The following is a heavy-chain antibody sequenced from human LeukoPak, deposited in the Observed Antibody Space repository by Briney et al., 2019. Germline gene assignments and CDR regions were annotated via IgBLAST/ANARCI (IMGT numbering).Heavy chain of an antibody. J-gene: IGHJ5*02. CDR1: GGSISSYY. V-gene: IGHV4-4*07. Sequence: SETLSLTCTVSGGSISSYYWSWLRQPAGTAVEWIGRIYTSGTITYNPSLKSRVTMSVDTSKNQFSLKLSSVTAADTAVYYCARDSGTTGEVKFDPWGQGTLVTVSS. D-gene: IGHD3-10*01. CDR3: ARDSGTTGEVKFDP. CDR2: IYTSGTI.